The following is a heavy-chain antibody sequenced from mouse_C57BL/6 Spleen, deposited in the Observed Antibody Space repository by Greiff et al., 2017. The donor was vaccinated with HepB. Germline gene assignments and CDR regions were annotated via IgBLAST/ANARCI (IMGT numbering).Heavy chain of an antibody. D-gene: IGHD1-1*01. CDR2: IDPETGGT. J-gene: IGHJ4*01. CDR1: GYTFTDYE. Sequence: VQLQQSGAELVRPGASVTLSCKASGYTFTDYEMHWVKQTPVHGLEWIGAIDPETGGTAYNQKFKGKAILTADKSSSTAYMELRSLTSEDSAVYYCTVVAEGAMDYWGQGTSVTVSS. CDR3: TVVAEGAMDY. V-gene: IGHV1-15*01.